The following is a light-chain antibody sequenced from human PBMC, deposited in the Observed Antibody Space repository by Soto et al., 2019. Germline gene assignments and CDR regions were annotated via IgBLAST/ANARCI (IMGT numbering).Light chain of an antibody. Sequence: EIVLTQSPATLSLCPGERATRSCRARQSISTYLAWYQQKPGQPPRLLIYDASHRATGIPARFGGSGSGTDYTLSMRYREPCGFAVYICDRRSSSPGTVAGGTKVDIK. CDR1: QSISTY. CDR3: DRRSSSPGT. CDR2: DAS. V-gene: IGKV3-11*01. J-gene: IGKJ4*01.